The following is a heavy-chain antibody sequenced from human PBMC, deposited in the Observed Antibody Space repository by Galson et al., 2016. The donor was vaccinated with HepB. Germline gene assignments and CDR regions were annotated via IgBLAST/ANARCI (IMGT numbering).Heavy chain of an antibody. J-gene: IGHJ4*02. Sequence: SLRLSCAVSGFTVRSNYMNWVRQAPGKGLEWVSVIYAGGATFYADSVKGRFTISRHDSNNTLFLQMSSLRPEDTAIYYCARGGHDYGDYFPGHWGQGTLVTVSS. D-gene: IGHD4-17*01. CDR3: ARGGHDYGDYFPGH. CDR2: IYAGGAT. CDR1: GFTVRSNY. V-gene: IGHV3-53*04.